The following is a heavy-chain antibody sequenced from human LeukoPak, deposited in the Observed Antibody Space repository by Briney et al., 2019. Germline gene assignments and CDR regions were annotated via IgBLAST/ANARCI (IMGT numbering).Heavy chain of an antibody. Sequence: GRSLRLSCAASGFTFDDYAMHWVRQAPGKGLEWVSGISWNSGSIGYADSVKGRFTISRDNAKNSLYLQMNSLRAEDTALYYCAKDIGSSSWYHYYYYGMDVWGQGTTVTVPS. CDR1: GFTFDDYA. V-gene: IGHV3-9*01. CDR2: ISWNSGSI. CDR3: AKDIGSSSWYHYYYYGMDV. D-gene: IGHD6-13*01. J-gene: IGHJ6*02.